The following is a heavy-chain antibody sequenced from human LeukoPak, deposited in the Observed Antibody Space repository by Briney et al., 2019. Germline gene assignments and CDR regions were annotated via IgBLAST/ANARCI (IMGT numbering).Heavy chain of an antibody. Sequence: PSETLSLTCTVSGGSISGYYWSWIRRPAGKGLEWIGRIDTSGSTNYNPSLKSRVTISVDTSKNQFSLKLSSVTAADTAVYYCASQMIGSWDAFDIWGQGTMVTVSS. D-gene: IGHD3-10*01. CDR3: ASQMIGSWDAFDI. CDR2: IDTSGST. CDR1: GGSISGYY. J-gene: IGHJ3*02. V-gene: IGHV4-4*07.